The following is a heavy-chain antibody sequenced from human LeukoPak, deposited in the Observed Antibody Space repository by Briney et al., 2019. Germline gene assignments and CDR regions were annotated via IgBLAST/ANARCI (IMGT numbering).Heavy chain of an antibody. CDR1: GGSINSGSYY. CDR3: ARVERGYYYDSSGPTAFDY. D-gene: IGHD3-22*01. CDR2: IYTSGST. Sequence: PSETLSLTCTVSGGSINSGSYYWSWIRQPAGKGLEWIGRIYTSGSTNYNPSLKSRVTISVDTSKNQFSLKLSSVTAADTAVYYCARVERGYYYDSSGPTAFDYWGQGTLVTVSS. V-gene: IGHV4-61*02. J-gene: IGHJ4*02.